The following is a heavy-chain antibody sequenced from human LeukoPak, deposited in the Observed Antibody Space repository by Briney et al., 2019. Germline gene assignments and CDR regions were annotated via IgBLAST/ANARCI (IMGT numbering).Heavy chain of an antibody. V-gene: IGHV4-59*08. Sequence: SETLSLTCAVYGGSFSGYYWSWIRQPPGKGLEWIGYIYYSGSTNYNPSLKSRVTISVDTSKNQFSLKLSSVTAADTAVYYCARYLRIAAAGNWFDPWGQGTLVTVSS. D-gene: IGHD6-13*01. J-gene: IGHJ5*02. CDR3: ARYLRIAAAGNWFDP. CDR2: IYYSGST. CDR1: GGSFSGYY.